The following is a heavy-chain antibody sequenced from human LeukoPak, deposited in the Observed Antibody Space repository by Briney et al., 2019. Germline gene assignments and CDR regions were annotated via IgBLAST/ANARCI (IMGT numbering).Heavy chain of an antibody. CDR1: GDSISSSSYS. D-gene: IGHD3-3*01. V-gene: IGHV4-39*01. J-gene: IGHJ4*02. CDR3: ARRWSFDY. Sequence: SETLSLTCTVSGDSISSSSYSWGWIRQPPGEGLEWIGSMYYSGSTYYNPSLKSRVTISVDTPKNQFSLKLSSVTAADTAVYYCARRWSFDYWGQGTLVTVSS. CDR2: MYYSGST.